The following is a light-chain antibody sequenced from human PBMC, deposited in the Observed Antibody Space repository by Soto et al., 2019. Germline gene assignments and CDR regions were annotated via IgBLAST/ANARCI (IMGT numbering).Light chain of an antibody. CDR1: SSDVGGYNS. Sequence: QSVLTQPASVSGSPGQSITISCTGTSSDVGGYNSVSWYQQHPGKAPKLMIYDVSNRPSGVSNRFSGSKSGNTASLTISGLQAEDEADYYCASYTSSSPGVFGGGTKVTV. CDR2: DVS. J-gene: IGLJ2*01. V-gene: IGLV2-14*01. CDR3: ASYTSSSPGV.